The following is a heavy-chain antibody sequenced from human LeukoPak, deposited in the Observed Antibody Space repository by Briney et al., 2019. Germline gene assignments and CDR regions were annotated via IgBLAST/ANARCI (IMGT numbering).Heavy chain of an antibody. CDR3: AKGAGGFSYYNWFDP. V-gene: IGHV4-59*12. CDR1: GGSISSYY. Sequence: SETLSLTCTVSGGSISSYYWSWIRQPPGKGLEWIGYIYYSGSTNYNPSLKSRVTISGDTSKNQFSLKVASVTAADTAIYYCAKGAGGFSYYNWFDPWGQGTLVTVSS. J-gene: IGHJ5*02. D-gene: IGHD5-18*01. CDR2: IYYSGST.